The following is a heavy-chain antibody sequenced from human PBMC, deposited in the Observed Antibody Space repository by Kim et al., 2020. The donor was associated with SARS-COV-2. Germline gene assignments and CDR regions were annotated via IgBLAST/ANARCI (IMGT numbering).Heavy chain of an antibody. CDR2: IIPILGIA. V-gene: IGHV1-69*04. D-gene: IGHD3-22*01. CDR3: ASLATDRSGVITFRFDY. CDR1: GGTFRSYA. J-gene: IGHJ4*02. Sequence: SVKVSCKASGGTFRSYAISWVRQAPGQGLEWMGRIIPILGIANYAQKFQCRVTITADKSTSTAYMELSSLRSEDTAVYYCASLATDRSGVITFRFDYWGQGTLVTVSS.